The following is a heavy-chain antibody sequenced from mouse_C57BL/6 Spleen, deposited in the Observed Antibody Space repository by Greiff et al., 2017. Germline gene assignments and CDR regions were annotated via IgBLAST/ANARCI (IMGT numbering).Heavy chain of an antibody. D-gene: IGHD1-3*01. Sequence: QVQLQQPGAELVKPGASVKLSCKASGYTFTSYWMHWVKQRPGQGLEWIGMIHPNSGSTNYNEKFKSKATLTVDKSSSTAYMQLSSLTSEDSSVYYCARSSGKKITDAMDYWGQGTSVTVSA. V-gene: IGHV1-64*01. J-gene: IGHJ4*01. CDR1: GYTFTSYW. CDR3: ARSSGKKITDAMDY. CDR2: IHPNSGST.